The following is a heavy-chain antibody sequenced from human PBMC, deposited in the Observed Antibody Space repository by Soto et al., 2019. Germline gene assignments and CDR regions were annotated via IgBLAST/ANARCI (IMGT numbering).Heavy chain of an antibody. J-gene: IGHJ5*02. Sequence: PSETLSLTCGVSGYSLNSGYYWGWIRQPPGKGLEWIGSIHHSVITYYSPSLRSRLSLSVDTSKNQFSLKLTSVTAADTAVYYCARAYYDGNNYRTRGWFDPWGQGILVTVPS. V-gene: IGHV4-38-2*01. D-gene: IGHD3-16*01. CDR2: IHHSVIT. CDR3: ARAYYDGNNYRTRGWFDP. CDR1: GYSLNSGYY.